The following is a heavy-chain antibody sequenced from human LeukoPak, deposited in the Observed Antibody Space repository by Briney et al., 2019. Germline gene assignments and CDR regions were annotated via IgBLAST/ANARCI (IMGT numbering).Heavy chain of an antibody. J-gene: IGHJ3*02. CDR3: AKEDSLDPGVGNAFDI. D-gene: IGHD3-3*01. CDR2: ISYDGSNK. CDR1: GFTFSSYG. V-gene: IGHV3-30*18. Sequence: GRSLRLSCAASGFTFSSYGMHWVRQAPGKGLEWVAVISYDGSNKYYADSVKGRFTISRDNSKNTLYLQMNSLRAEDTAVYYCAKEDSLDPGVGNAFDIWGQGTMVTVSS.